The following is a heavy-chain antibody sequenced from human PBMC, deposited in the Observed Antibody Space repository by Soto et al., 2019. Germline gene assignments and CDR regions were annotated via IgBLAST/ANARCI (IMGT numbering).Heavy chain of an antibody. CDR1: GGSISSYY. CDR3: ARDNGSYYGAALNY. V-gene: IGHV4-59*01. CDR2: IYYSGST. Sequence: QVQLQESGPGLVKPSETLSLTCTVSGGSISSYYWSWIRQPPGKGLEWIGYIYYSGSTNYNPSLKSRVTISVDTSKNQFSLKLSSVTAADTAVYYCARDNGSYYGAALNYWGQGTLVTVSS. D-gene: IGHD1-26*01. J-gene: IGHJ4*02.